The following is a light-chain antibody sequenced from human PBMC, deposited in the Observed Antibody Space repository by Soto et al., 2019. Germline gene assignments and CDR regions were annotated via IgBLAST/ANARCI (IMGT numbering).Light chain of an antibody. Sequence: QSVLTQPASVSGSPGQSITISCTGTSSDVGGYNYVSWYQQHPGKAPKLMIYDVSNRPSGVSNRFSGSKSGNTASLTISGLQAEDGADYYCSSYTSSSTPPVVFGGGTKLTVL. CDR3: SSYTSSSTPPVV. CDR2: DVS. J-gene: IGLJ2*01. V-gene: IGLV2-14*01. CDR1: SSDVGGYNY.